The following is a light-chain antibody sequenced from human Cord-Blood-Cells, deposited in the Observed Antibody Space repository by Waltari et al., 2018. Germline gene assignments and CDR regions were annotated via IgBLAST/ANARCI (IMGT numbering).Light chain of an antibody. V-gene: IGLV2-23*03. CDR3: CSYAGSSTFDVV. CDR2: EGS. Sequence: QSALTQPASVSGSPGQSITISCTGPSSDVGSYNLVSWYQQHPGKAPKLMIYEGSKRPSGVSNRFSGSKSGNTASLTISVLQAEDEADYYCCSYAGSSTFDVVFGGGTKLTVL. J-gene: IGLJ2*01. CDR1: SSDVGSYNL.